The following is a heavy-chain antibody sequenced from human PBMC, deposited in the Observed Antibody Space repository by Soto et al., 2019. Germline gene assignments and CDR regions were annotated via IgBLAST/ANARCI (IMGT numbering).Heavy chain of an antibody. J-gene: IGHJ5*02. Sequence: SETLSLTCTVSGDSVSKYYWNWSRRPPGKGLEWSGRIHSTRSPNYNPSLKSRVTMSVDTSKNQFSLKLNLTSVTTADTAVYYCARSPAYGDYANLDTWGQGTLVTVSS. CDR3: ARSPAYGDYANLDT. V-gene: IGHV4-4*07. CDR2: IHSTRSP. D-gene: IGHD4-17*01. CDR1: GDSVSKYY.